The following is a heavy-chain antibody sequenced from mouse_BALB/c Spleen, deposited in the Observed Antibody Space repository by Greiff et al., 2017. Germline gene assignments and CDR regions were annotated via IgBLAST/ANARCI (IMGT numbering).Heavy chain of an antibody. D-gene: IGHD3-1*01. V-gene: IGHV1-5*01. J-gene: IGHJ4*01. CDR1: GYTFTSYW. Sequence: EVKLQESGTVLARPGASVKMSCKASGYTFTSYWMHWVKQRPGQGLEWIGAIYPGNSDTSYNQKFKGKAKLTAVTSSNTAYLQLSSLTSEDTAVYYCASGHYYAMDYWGQGTSVTVSS. CDR3: ASGHYYAMDY. CDR2: IYPGNSDT.